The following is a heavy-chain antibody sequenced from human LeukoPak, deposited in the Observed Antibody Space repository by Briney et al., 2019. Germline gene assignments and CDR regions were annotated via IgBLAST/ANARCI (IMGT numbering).Heavy chain of an antibody. V-gene: IGHV3-30*04. CDR1: GFTFSTYE. CDR3: AKDSDTAMVYYYYYMDV. J-gene: IGHJ6*03. Sequence: GGSLRLSCAASGFTFSTYEMTWVRQSPGKGLEWVAVISYDGSNKYYADSVKGRFTISRGNSKNTLYLQMNSLRAEDTAVYYCAKDSDTAMVYYYYYMDVRGKGTTVTISS. CDR2: ISYDGSNK. D-gene: IGHD5-18*01.